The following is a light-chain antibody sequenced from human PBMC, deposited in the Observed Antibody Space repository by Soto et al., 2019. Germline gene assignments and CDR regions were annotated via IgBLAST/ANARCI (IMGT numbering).Light chain of an antibody. V-gene: IGKV1-5*01. J-gene: IGKJ1*01. Sequence: DIQMTQPPSSLSASVGDRVTITCRASQSIDNYLSWYQQIPGKAPKLLIYDASSLASGVPSRFSGSGSGTEFTLTISSLQPDDFATYYCQQYNSYLSFGQGTKVDIK. CDR3: QQYNSYLS. CDR2: DAS. CDR1: QSIDNY.